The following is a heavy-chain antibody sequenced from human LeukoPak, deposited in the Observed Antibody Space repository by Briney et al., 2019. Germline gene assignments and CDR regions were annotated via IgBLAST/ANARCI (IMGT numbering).Heavy chain of an antibody. CDR3: AREPLDI. V-gene: IGHV1-2*02. CDR2: INPSSGVT. CDR1: GYTFTDYY. J-gene: IGHJ3*02. Sequence: ASVKVSCKSSGYTFTDYYLHWVRQAPGQGLEWMGWINPSSGVTKYSQKFQGRVTLTRDTSITTAYMELSRLRSDDTAVYYCAREPLDIWGQGTTVTVSS.